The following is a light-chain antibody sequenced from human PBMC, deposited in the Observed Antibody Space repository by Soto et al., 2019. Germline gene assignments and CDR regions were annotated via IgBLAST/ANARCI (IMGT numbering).Light chain of an antibody. Sequence: DIRMTQSPSTLPASVGDRVTITCRASQSISYWLAWYQQKPGKAPKVLIYDASILESGVPSRFSGSRSGTEFTLTISSLQPDDFATYYCQQYYTYSSRDIFGQGTKLEI. V-gene: IGKV1-5*01. CDR2: DAS. J-gene: IGKJ2*01. CDR1: QSISYW. CDR3: QQYYTYSSRDI.